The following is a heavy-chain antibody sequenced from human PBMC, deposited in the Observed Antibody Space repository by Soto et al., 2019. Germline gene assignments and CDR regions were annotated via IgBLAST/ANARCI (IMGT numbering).Heavy chain of an antibody. V-gene: IGHV3-23*01. Sequence: PGGSLRLSCAASGFTFSSYAMSWVRQAPGKGLEWVSAISGSGGSKYYADSVKGRFTISRDNSKNTLYLQMNSLRAEDTAVYYCARDLTAARAPAWGQGTMVTVSS. J-gene: IGHJ3*01. CDR3: ARDLTAARAPA. D-gene: IGHD6-6*01. CDR2: ISGSGGSK. CDR1: GFTFSSYA.